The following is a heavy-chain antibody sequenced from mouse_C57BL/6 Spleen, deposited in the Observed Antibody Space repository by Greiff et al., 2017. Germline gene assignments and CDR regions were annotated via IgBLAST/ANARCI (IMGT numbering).Heavy chain of an antibody. CDR3: ARKATYVDY. J-gene: IGHJ2*01. Sequence: QVQLQQSGPELVKPGASVKISCKASGYAFSSSWMNWVKQRPGKGLEWIGRIYPGDGDTTYNGKFKGKATLTSDKSSSTAYMQLSSLTSEDSAVYFCARKATYVDYWGQGTTLTFSS. D-gene: IGHD3-2*02. CDR1: GYAFSSSW. CDR2: IYPGDGDT. V-gene: IGHV1-82*01.